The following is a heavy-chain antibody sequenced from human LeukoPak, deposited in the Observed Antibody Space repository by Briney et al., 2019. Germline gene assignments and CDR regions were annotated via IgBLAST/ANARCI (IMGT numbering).Heavy chain of an antibody. CDR2: ISGSGGST. J-gene: IGHJ4*02. V-gene: IGHV3-23*01. CDR3: VKGRYKFDY. D-gene: IGHD1-1*01. CDR1: GFTFSSYA. Sequence: GGSLRLSCAASGFTFSSYAMSWVRQAPGKGLEWVSAISGSGGSTYYADSVKGRFTISRDNSKNTLSVQMSSLRAEDTAVYYCVKGRYKFDYWGQGTLVTVSS.